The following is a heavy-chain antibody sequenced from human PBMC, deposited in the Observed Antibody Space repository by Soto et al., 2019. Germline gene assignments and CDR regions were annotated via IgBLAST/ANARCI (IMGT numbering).Heavy chain of an antibody. D-gene: IGHD3-9*01. CDR2: IYHSGST. Sequence: SETLSLTCAVSGGSISSGGYSWSWIRQPPGKGLEWIGYIYHSGSTYYNPSLKSRVTISVDRSKNQFSLKLSSVTAADTAVYYCARHDWAKPFDYWGQGTLVTVS. CDR3: ARHDWAKPFDY. CDR1: GGSISSGGYS. J-gene: IGHJ4*02. V-gene: IGHV4-30-2*01.